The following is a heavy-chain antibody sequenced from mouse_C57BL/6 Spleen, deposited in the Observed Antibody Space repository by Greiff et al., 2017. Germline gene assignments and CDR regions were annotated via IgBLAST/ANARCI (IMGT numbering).Heavy chain of an antibody. D-gene: IGHD2-4*01. V-gene: IGHV1-64*01. CDR1: GYTFTSYW. CDR3: ESNYDYAFAY. CDR2: IHPNSGST. Sequence: VQLQQPGAELVKPGASVKLSCKASGYTFTSYWMHWVKQRPGQGLEWIGMIHPNSGSTNYNEKFKSKATLTVDKSSSTAYMQLSSLTSEDSAVYYCESNYDYAFAYWGQGTLVTVSA. J-gene: IGHJ3*01.